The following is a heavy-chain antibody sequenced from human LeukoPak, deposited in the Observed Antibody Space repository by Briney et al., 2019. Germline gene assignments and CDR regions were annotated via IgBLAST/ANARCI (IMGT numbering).Heavy chain of an antibody. CDR1: GFTFSSYA. D-gene: IGHD1-1*01. V-gene: IGHV3-23*01. CDR3: AKARYSPYDAFDI. J-gene: IGHJ3*02. CDR2: ISGSGGST. Sequence: GGSLRLSCAASGFTFSSYAMSWVRQAPGKGLEWVSAISGSGGSTYYADSVKGRFTISRGNSKNTLYLQMNSLRAEDTAVYYCAKARYSPYDAFDIWGQGTMVTVSS.